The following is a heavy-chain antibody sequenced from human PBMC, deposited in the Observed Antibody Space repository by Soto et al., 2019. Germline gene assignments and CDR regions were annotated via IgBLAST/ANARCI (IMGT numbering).Heavy chain of an antibody. CDR2: ISAYNGNT. CDR1: GYTFTSYG. V-gene: IGHV1-18*01. Sequence: ASVKVSCKASGYTFTSYGISWVRQAPGQGLEWMGWISAYNGNTNYAQKLQGRVTMTTDTSTSTAYMELRSLRSDDTAVYYCARTDYYDSSGYSPREAAEPFDYWGQGTLVTVSS. CDR3: ARTDYYDSSGYSPREAAEPFDY. D-gene: IGHD3-22*01. J-gene: IGHJ4*02.